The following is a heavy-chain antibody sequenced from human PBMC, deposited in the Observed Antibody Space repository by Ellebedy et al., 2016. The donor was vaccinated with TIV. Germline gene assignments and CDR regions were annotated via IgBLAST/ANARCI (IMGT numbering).Heavy chain of an antibody. D-gene: IGHD2-2*01. CDR1: GFPFSSYN. CDR2: ISSSSSTI. Sequence: GESLKISCAVSGFPFSSYNMNWVRQPPGKGLEWVSYISSSSSTIHYADSVKGRFTISRDNYKNSLYMQMNSLRTEDTAVYYCATLSIVVVPAAPDTYYGMDVWGQGTTVTVSS. J-gene: IGHJ6*02. V-gene: IGHV3-48*01. CDR3: ATLSIVVVPAAPDTYYGMDV.